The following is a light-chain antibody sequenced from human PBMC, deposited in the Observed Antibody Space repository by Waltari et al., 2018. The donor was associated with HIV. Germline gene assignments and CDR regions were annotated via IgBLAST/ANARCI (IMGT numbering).Light chain of an antibody. Sequence: QAGLAQPPSVSKGLGQTATLSCTGNSNNVGYQGAAWLQQHQGHPPKLLSYRNNDRPSGISERLSASRSGNTASLTITGLQPEDEAYYYCSAWDSSLTAWVFGGGTKLTVL. CDR3: SAWDSSLTAWV. V-gene: IGLV10-54*01. CDR1: SNNVGYQG. J-gene: IGLJ3*02. CDR2: RNN.